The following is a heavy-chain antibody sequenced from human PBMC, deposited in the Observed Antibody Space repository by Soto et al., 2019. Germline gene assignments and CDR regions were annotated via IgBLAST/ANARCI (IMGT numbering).Heavy chain of an antibody. CDR2: IIPLFGTT. V-gene: IGHV1-69*06. Sequence: VKLVQSRAEVKKPGSSVRVSCKASEGTFNSYVVSWVRQAPGQGLQWMGGIIPLFGTTNYAHQLEGRVTITADTSTTTAYMELSSLRPGDTAVYYCARGDTIFESSERYYHYGLDVWGQGTTVIVSS. D-gene: IGHD3-3*01. CDR3: ARGDTIFESSERYYHYGLDV. J-gene: IGHJ6*02. CDR1: EGTFNSYV.